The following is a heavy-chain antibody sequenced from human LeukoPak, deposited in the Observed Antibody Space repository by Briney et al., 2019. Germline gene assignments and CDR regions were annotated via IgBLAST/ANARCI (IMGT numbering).Heavy chain of an antibody. V-gene: IGHV1-46*01. J-gene: IGHJ4*02. Sequence: ASVKVSCKASGYTFTSCYMHWVRQAPGQGLEWMGIINPSGGSTSYAQKFQGRVTMTRDSSTSTVYMELSSLRSEDTAVYYCAREDNWRSLGYWGQGTLVTVSS. CDR2: INPSGGST. CDR3: AREDNWRSLGY. D-gene: IGHD1-20*01. CDR1: GYTFTSCY.